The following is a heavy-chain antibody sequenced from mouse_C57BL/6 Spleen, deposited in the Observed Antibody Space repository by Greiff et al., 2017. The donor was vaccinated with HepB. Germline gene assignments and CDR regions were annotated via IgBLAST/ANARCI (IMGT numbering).Heavy chain of an antibody. D-gene: IGHD3-2*02. J-gene: IGHJ4*01. CDR2: ISSGGSDT. Sequence: EVMLVESGGDLVKPGGSLKLSCAASGFTFSSYGMSWVRQTPDKRLEWVATISSGGSDTYYPDSVKGRFTISRDNAKNTLYLQMRSLKSEDTAMYYCARLDRSDAMDYWGQGTSVTVSS. V-gene: IGHV5-6*01. CDR3: ARLDRSDAMDY. CDR1: GFTFSSYG.